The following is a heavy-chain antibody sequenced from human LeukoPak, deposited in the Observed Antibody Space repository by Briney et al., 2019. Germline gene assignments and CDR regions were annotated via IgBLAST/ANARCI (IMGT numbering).Heavy chain of an antibody. CDR1: GFTFSSYG. D-gene: IGHD6-19*01. Sequence: GGSLRLSCAASGFTFSSYGMSWVRQAPGKGLEWVSAISGSGGNTYYADSVKGRFTISRDNSKNTLYLQMNSLRAEDTAVYYCAGETSGRPLDYWGQGTLVTVSS. J-gene: IGHJ4*02. CDR2: ISGSGGNT. V-gene: IGHV3-23*01. CDR3: AGETSGRPLDY.